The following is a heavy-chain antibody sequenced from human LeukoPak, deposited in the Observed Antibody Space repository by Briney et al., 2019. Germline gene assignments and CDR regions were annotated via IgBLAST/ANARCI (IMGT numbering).Heavy chain of an antibody. CDR3: ARGGRHSSSRGPIKGYYFDY. V-gene: IGHV3-30-3*01. CDR2: ISYDGSNK. J-gene: IGHJ4*02. D-gene: IGHD6-13*01. Sequence: GGSLRLSCAASGFTFDDYAMHWVRQAPGKGLEWVAVISYDGSNKYYADSVKGRFTISRDNSKNTLYLQMNSLRAGDTAVYYCARGGRHSSSRGPIKGYYFDYWGQGTLVTVSS. CDR1: GFTFDDYA.